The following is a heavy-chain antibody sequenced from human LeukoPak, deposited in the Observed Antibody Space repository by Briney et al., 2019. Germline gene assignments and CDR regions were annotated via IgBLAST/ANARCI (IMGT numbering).Heavy chain of an antibody. CDR3: ARPGRRGDLWYFDL. J-gene: IGHJ2*01. V-gene: IGHV4-59*08. Sequence: SETLSLTCTVSGASIRPYYWTWIRQPPGKGLEWLGHINFSGNTNYSPSLKSRVTISLDTSKNHFSLNLTSVTAADTAMYCCARPGRRGDLWYFDLWGRGTLVTVSS. CDR1: GASIRPYY. CDR2: INFSGNT. D-gene: IGHD3-16*01.